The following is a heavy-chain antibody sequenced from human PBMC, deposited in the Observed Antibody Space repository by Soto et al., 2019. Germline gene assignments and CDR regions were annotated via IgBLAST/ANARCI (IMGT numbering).Heavy chain of an antibody. J-gene: IGHJ4*02. V-gene: IGHV1-69*13. CDR2: IIPIFGTA. CDR1: GGTFSSYA. D-gene: IGHD5-12*01. Sequence: SVKVSCKASGGTFSSYAISWVRQAPGQGLEWMGGIIPIFGTANYAQKFQGRVTITADESTSTAYMELSSLRSEDTAVYYCARDMLRRDGYILLDYWGQGTMVTVYS. CDR3: ARDMLRRDGYILLDY.